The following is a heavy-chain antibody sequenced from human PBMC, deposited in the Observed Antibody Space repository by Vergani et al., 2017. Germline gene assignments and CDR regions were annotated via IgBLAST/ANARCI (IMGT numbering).Heavy chain of an antibody. CDR2: ISSSSSYI. J-gene: IGHJ2*01. V-gene: IGHV3-21*01. CDR1: GFTFSSYS. Sequence: EVQLVESGGGLVKPGGSLRLSCAASGFTFSSYSMNWVRQAPGKGLEWVSSISSSSSYIYYADSVKGRFTISRDNAKNSLYLQMNSLRAEDTAVNYCAREYSSGYYDAHWYFDLWGRGTLVTVSS. CDR3: AREYSSGYYDAHWYFDL. D-gene: IGHD3-22*01.